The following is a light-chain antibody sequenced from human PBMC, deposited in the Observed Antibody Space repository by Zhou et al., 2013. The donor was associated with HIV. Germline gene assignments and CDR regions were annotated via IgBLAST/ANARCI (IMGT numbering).Light chain of an antibody. J-gene: IGLJ3*02. V-gene: IGLV1-47*01. CDR2: RDT. CDR3: GAWDDSLSGLV. Sequence: QSVLTQPPSVSGTPGQRVTFSCSGGSSNIRGNYVYWYQQLPGTTPKLLIYRDTQRPSGVPDRFSGSKSGTSASLAISGLRSEDEGDYYCGAWDDSLSGLVFGGGTKLTVL. CDR1: SSNIRGNY.